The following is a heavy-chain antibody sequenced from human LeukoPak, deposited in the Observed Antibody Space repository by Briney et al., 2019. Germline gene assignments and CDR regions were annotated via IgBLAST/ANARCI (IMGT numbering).Heavy chain of an antibody. Sequence: MPSETLSLTCAVYGGSFSGYYWSWIRQPPGKGLEWIGEINHSGSTNYNPSLKSRVTISVDTSKNQFSLKLSSVTAADTAVYYCAREDHYYDSSGYPAFDYWGQGTLVTVSS. V-gene: IGHV4-34*01. CDR1: GGSFSGYY. J-gene: IGHJ4*02. D-gene: IGHD3-22*01. CDR3: AREDHYYDSSGYPAFDY. CDR2: INHSGST.